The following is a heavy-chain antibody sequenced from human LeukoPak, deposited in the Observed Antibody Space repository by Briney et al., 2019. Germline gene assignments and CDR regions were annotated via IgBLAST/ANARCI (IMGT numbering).Heavy chain of an antibody. J-gene: IGHJ3*02. Sequence: PSETLSLTCTVSGGSISSYYWSWIRQPPGKGLEGIGYIYYSGSTNYNPSLKSRVTIPVDTSKNQFSLKLSSVPAADTAVYYCARDSSYSSDAFDIWGQGTMVTVSS. CDR3: ARDSSYSSDAFDI. V-gene: IGHV4-59*01. D-gene: IGHD4-11*01. CDR1: GGSISSYY. CDR2: IYYSGST.